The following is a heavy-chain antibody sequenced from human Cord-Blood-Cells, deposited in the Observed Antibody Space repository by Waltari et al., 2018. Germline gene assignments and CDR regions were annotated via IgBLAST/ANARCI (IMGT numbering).Heavy chain of an antibody. CDR1: GGPISSYY. CDR3: ARSITGYWFDP. J-gene: IGHJ5*02. CDR2: IYYSGST. Sequence: QVQLQESGPGLVKPSETLSLTCTVSGGPISSYYCSWIRQPPGKGLEWIGSIYYSGSTNYNPSLKSRVTISVDTSKNQFSLKLSSVTAADTAVYYCARSITGYWFDPWGQGTLVTVSS. D-gene: IGHD7-27*01. V-gene: IGHV4-59*08.